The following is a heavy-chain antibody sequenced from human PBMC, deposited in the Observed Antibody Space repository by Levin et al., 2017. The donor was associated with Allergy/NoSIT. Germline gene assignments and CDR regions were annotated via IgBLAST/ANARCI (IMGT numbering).Heavy chain of an antibody. CDR2: FYPGASDV. J-gene: IGHJ1*01. D-gene: IGHD4-17*01. Sequence: AGESLKISCKGSGYSFTSYWIAWVRQMPGKGLEWMGIFYPGASDVRYSPSFQGQVTLSADNSITTAYLQWSSLRASDSAMYYCARAPKVYGDYGSENVHHWGQGTVVTVSS. V-gene: IGHV5-51*01. CDR1: GYSFTSYW. CDR3: ARAPKVYGDYGSENVHH.